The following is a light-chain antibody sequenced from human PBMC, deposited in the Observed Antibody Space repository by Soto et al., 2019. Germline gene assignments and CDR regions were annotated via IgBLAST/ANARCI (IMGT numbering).Light chain of an antibody. V-gene: IGLV2-14*03. CDR1: SSDVGAYSS. CDR2: DVT. Sequence: QSALTQPASVSGSPGQSITISCTGTSSDVGAYSSVSWYQQYPDKAPKLIIYDVTYRPSGVSNRFSGSKSDNTASLTISGLHTEDEADYYCSSYTSSSTYLFGTGTKLTVL. CDR3: SSYTSSSTYL. J-gene: IGLJ1*01.